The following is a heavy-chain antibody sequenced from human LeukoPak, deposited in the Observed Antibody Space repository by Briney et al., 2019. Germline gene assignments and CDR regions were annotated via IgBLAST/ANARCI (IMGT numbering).Heavy chain of an antibody. V-gene: IGHV3-30*03. J-gene: IGHJ3*02. D-gene: IGHD6-19*01. CDR1: GFTFSSYG. CDR3: ARDRARYSSGSGYAFGI. CDR2: ISYDGSNK. Sequence: PGGSLRLSCAASGFTFSSYGMHWVRQAPGKGLEWVAVISYDGSNKYYADSVKGRFTISRDNSKNTLSLQMNSLRAEDTAVYYCARDRARYSSGSGYAFGIWGQGTMVTVSS.